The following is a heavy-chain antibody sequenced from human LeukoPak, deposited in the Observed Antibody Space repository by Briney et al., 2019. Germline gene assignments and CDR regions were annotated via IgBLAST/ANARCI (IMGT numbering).Heavy chain of an antibody. Sequence: GGSLRLSCAPSGFTFSSYPMHWVRQAPGKGLEWVAVISYDESNKYYADSVKGRFTISRDNSKNTLYLQMNSLRAEDTAVYYCARDLGYASETDYGMDVWGQGTTVTVFS. CDR2: ISYDESNK. J-gene: IGHJ6*02. CDR1: GFTFSSYP. D-gene: IGHD3-10*01. CDR3: ARDLGYASETDYGMDV. V-gene: IGHV3-30-3*01.